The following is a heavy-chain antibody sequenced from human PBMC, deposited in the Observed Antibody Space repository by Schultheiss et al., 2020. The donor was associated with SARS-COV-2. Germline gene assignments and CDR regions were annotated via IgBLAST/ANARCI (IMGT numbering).Heavy chain of an antibody. CDR1: GFSLSTSGMC. J-gene: IGHJ6*02. V-gene: IGHV2-70*01. CDR3: ARMVTAVAGLGYYYYYGMDV. Sequence: SGPTLVKPTQTLTLTCTFSGFSLSTSGMCVSWIRQPPGKALEWLALIDWDDDKYYSTSLKTRFTISKDTSKNQVVLTMTNMDPVDTATYYCARMVTAVAGLGYYYYYGMDVWGQGTTVTVSS. D-gene: IGHD6-19*01. CDR2: IDWDDDK.